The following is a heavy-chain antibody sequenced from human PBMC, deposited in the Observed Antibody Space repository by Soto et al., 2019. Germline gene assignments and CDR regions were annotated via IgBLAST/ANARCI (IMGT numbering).Heavy chain of an antibody. CDR2: IYYSGST. CDR3: ARGYSSGLYSWFDP. Sequence: QVQLQESGPGLVKPSQTLSLTCTVSGGSISSGGYYWSWIRQHPGKGLEWIGYIYYSGSTYYNPSLKSRVTISVDTSKNQFSLKLSSVTAADTAVDYCARGYSSGLYSWFDPWGQGTLVTVSS. CDR1: GGSISSGGYY. D-gene: IGHD3-22*01. V-gene: IGHV4-31*03. J-gene: IGHJ5*02.